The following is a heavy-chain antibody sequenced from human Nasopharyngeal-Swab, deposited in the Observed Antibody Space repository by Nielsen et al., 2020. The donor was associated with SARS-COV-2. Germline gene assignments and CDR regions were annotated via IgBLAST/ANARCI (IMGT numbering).Heavy chain of an antibody. J-gene: IGHJ4*02. CDR2: IYYSGST. V-gene: IGHV4-39*07. Sequence: WSRQPPGKGLEWIGSIYYSGSTYYNPSLKSRVTISVDTSKNQFSLKLSSVTAADTAVYYCARDRGRGYSYGSFHYWGQGTLVTVSS. D-gene: IGHD5-18*01. CDR3: ARDRGRGYSYGSFHY.